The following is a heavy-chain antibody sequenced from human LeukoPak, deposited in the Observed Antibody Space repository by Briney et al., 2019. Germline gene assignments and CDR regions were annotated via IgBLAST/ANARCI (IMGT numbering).Heavy chain of an antibody. Sequence: GGSLRLSCAASGFTVSSNYMSWVRQAPGKGLGWVSVIYSGGSTYYADSVKGRFTISRDNSKNTLYLQMNSLRAEDTAVYYCARAHCSGGSCYKHYFDYWGQGTLVTVSS. V-gene: IGHV3-66*01. CDR2: IYSGGST. CDR1: GFTVSSNY. J-gene: IGHJ4*02. CDR3: ARAHCSGGSCYKHYFDY. D-gene: IGHD2-15*01.